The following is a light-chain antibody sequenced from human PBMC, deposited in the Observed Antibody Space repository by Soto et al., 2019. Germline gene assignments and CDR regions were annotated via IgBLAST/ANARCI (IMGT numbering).Light chain of an antibody. Sequence: DIQMTQSPSTLSASLGDRVTITCRASQSISGYLAWYQQKPGKAPNLVIYDASNLAGGVPSRFSGSGSGTEFTLTISDLQPDVFATYYCKHYNAHSPWKFGLGTKVDIK. J-gene: IGKJ1*01. CDR1: QSISGY. CDR2: DAS. CDR3: KHYNAHSPWK. V-gene: IGKV1-5*01.